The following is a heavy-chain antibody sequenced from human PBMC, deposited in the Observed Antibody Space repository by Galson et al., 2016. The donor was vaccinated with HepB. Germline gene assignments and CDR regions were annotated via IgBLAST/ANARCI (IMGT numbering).Heavy chain of an antibody. CDR3: ARAAYYVLDAFDI. D-gene: IGHD3-10*02. J-gene: IGHJ3*02. V-gene: IGHV4-61*01. CDR2: MYYRGST. CDR1: GGSVSSGSLY. Sequence: SETLSLTCTISGGSVSSGSLYWSWIRQPPGKGLEWIGSMYYRGSTNYNPSLKSRATISVDTSNSLFSLKLSSVTAADTAVYYCARAAYYVLDAFDIWGQGTMVSVSS.